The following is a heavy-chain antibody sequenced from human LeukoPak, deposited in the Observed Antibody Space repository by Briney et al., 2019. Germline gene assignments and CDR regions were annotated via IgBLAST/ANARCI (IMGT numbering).Heavy chain of an antibody. CDR3: AREASYYNLYYDY. V-gene: IGHV3-48*03. CDR1: GFTFSSYE. Sequence: GGSLRLSCAASGFTFSSYEMNWVRQAPGKGLEWVSYISSSGSTTYYADFVKGRFTLSRDNAKNSLYLQMNSLRAEDTAVYYCAREASYYNLYYDYWGQGSLVAVSS. J-gene: IGHJ4*02. D-gene: IGHD3-3*01. CDR2: ISSSGSTT.